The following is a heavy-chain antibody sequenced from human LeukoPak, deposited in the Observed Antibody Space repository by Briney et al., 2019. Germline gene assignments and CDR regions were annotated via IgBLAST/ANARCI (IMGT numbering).Heavy chain of an antibody. D-gene: IGHD3-9*01. CDR2: ISGSGGST. Sequence: GGSLRLSCAASGFTFSSYAMSWVRQAPGKGLEWVSAISGSGGSTYYADSVKGRFTISRDNSKNTLYLQINSLRAEDTAVYYCAKVVLRYFDWSNLDYWGQGTLVTVSS. CDR1: GFTFSSYA. CDR3: AKVVLRYFDWSNLDY. J-gene: IGHJ4*02. V-gene: IGHV3-23*01.